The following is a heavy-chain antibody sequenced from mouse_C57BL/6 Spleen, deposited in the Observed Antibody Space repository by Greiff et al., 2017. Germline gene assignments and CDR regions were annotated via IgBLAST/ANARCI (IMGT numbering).Heavy chain of an antibody. Sequence: EVQLQQSGAELVRPGASVKLSCTASGFNIKDYYMHWVKQRPEQGLEWIGRIDPEDGDTEYAPKFQGKATMTADTSSNTAYLQLSSLTSEDTAVYYCTTGDYYGSSYGWYFDVWGTGTTVTVSS. V-gene: IGHV14-1*01. CDR3: TTGDYYGSSYGWYFDV. CDR2: IDPEDGDT. D-gene: IGHD1-1*01. J-gene: IGHJ1*03. CDR1: GFNIKDYY.